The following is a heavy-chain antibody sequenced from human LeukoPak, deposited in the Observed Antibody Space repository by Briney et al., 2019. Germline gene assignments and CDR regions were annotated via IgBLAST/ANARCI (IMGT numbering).Heavy chain of an antibody. Sequence: PGGSLRLSCAASEFTFSGYAMHWVRQAPGKGLEWVAVISYDGSKKEYADSVKGRFTISRDNSKNTVNLQMNSLRAEDTAIFYCARDFGPYSSGWYGSYFDYWGQGTLVTVSS. CDR1: EFTFSGYA. CDR3: ARDFGPYSSGWYGSYFDY. CDR2: ISYDGSKK. J-gene: IGHJ4*02. D-gene: IGHD6-19*01. V-gene: IGHV3-30-3*01.